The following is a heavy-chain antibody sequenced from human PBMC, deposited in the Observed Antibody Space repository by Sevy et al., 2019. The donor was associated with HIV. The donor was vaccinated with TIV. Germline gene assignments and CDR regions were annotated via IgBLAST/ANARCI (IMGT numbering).Heavy chain of an antibody. J-gene: IGHJ4*02. CDR1: GFTFSTYT. CDR3: ARAAYYCSTTSCYIDY. CDR2: ISSSSSYI. Sequence: GGSLRLSCAASGFTFSTYTMNWVRQAPGKGLEWVSSISSSSSYIYYADSVKGRFTISRDNAKNILYLQMNSLRVEDTAVYYCARAAYYCSTTSCYIDYWGQGTLVTVSS. D-gene: IGHD2-2*02. V-gene: IGHV3-21*01.